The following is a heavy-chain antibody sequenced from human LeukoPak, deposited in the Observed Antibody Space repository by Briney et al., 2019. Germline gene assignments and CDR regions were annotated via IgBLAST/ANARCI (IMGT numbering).Heavy chain of an antibody. J-gene: IGHJ6*03. CDR3: ARGKLGYYYYHMDA. V-gene: IGHV1-69*05. CDR1: GYTFTSYG. Sequence: SVKVSCKASGYTFTSYGISWVRQAPGQGLEWMGGIIPIYGTPHSAQKFQGRVTITTDESTGTAFMDLSSLRSEDTAVYYCARGKLGYYYYHMDAWGKGTTVTVSS. CDR2: IIPIYGTP. D-gene: IGHD3-16*01.